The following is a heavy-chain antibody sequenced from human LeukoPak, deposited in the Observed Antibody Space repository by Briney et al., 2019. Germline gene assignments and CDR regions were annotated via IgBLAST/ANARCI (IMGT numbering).Heavy chain of an antibody. V-gene: IGHV3-30*18. CDR2: ISNDGRNK. CDR3: AKDLGYCSSTSCYELDH. D-gene: IGHD2-2*01. J-gene: IGHJ4*02. CDR1: GFTFSTYG. Sequence: GEPLKISCAATGFTFSTYGMHWVRQAPGKGLEWVAVISNDGRNKHYAGAVKGHFTISRDNSRNTLYLQMNNLRAEDTAVYYCAKDLGYCSSTSCYELDHWGQGTLVTVSS.